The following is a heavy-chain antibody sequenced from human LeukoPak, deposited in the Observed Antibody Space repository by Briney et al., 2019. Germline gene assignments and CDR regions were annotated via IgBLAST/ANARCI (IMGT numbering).Heavy chain of an antibody. J-gene: IGHJ4*02. V-gene: IGHV3-23*01. CDR1: GFTFSNYA. CDR3: AKEYYYDF. CDR2: ISGGGDST. Sequence: GGSLRLSCAASGFTFSNYAMSWVRQAPGKGLEWVSTISGGGDSTYYADSVKGRFTISRDNSKNTLYLQMDSLRGEDTAVYYCAKEYYYDFWGQGALVTVSS.